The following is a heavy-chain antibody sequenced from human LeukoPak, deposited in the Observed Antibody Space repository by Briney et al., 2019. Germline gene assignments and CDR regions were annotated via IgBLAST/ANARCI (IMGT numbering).Heavy chain of an antibody. D-gene: IGHD3-22*01. CDR2: ISGSGGST. CDR3: ARDSTLYYYDRKNYYYYMDV. CDR1: GFTFSSYA. V-gene: IGHV3-23*01. J-gene: IGHJ6*03. Sequence: GGSLRLSCAASGFTFSSYAMSWVRQAPGKGLEWVSAISGSGGSTYYADSVKGRFTISRDNSKNTLYLQMNSLRAEDTAVYYCARDSTLYYYDRKNYYYYMDVWGKGTTVTVSS.